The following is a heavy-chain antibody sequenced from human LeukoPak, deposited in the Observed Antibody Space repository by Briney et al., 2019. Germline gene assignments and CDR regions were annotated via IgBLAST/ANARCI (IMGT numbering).Heavy chain of an antibody. Sequence: ASVKVSCKASGYTFTSYGISWVRQAPGQGLEWMGWISAYNGNTNYAQKLQGRVTMTTDTSTSTAYMELRSLRSDDTAVYYCARAFSEGYSSSPSWFDPWGQGTLVTVSS. CDR2: ISAYNGNT. V-gene: IGHV1-18*01. CDR3: ARAFSEGYSSSPSWFDP. D-gene: IGHD6-13*01. CDR1: GYTFTSYG. J-gene: IGHJ5*02.